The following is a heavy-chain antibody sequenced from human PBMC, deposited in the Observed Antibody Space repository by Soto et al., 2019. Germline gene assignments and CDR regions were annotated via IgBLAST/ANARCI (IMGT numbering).Heavy chain of an antibody. Sequence: GGSLRLSCAASGFTFNNYYMVWVRQAPGRGLEWVANINQDGSAKYYVDSVKGRFTISRDNAKSSLYLQINSLRAEDTATYYCGRGFGGTHWGQGSLVTAPQ. D-gene: IGHD2-15*01. CDR2: INQDGSAK. J-gene: IGHJ4*02. CDR1: GFTFNNYY. CDR3: GRGFGGTH. V-gene: IGHV3-7*05.